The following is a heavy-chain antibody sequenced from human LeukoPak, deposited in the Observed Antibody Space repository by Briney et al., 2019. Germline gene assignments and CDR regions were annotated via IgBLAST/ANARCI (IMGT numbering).Heavy chain of an antibody. D-gene: IGHD3-10*01. Sequence: GGSLRLSCTAFGFTFGDYAMSWFRQAPGKGLEWVGFIRSNGYGGTTEYAASVKGRFIISRDESKNIAYLQMNSLKTEDTAVYYCTRCYGSGTPDDYWGQGTLVTVSS. V-gene: IGHV3-49*03. CDR1: GFTFGDYA. J-gene: IGHJ4*02. CDR3: TRCYGSGTPDDY. CDR2: IRSNGYGGTT.